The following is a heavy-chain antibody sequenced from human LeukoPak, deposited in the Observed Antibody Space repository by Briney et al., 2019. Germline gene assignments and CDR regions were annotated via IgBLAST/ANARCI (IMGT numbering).Heavy chain of an antibody. D-gene: IGHD4-23*01. CDR3: ARGRPHGNDY. CDR2: MKTDGTRI. J-gene: IGHJ4*02. CDR1: GFRFSNSW. Sequence: PGGSLRLSCAASGFRFSNSWMYWVRQGPGKGPVWVSRMKTDGTRIEYADSVKGRFTISRDNAKNTLYLQMNSLRVEDTAVYYCARGRPHGNDYWGQGTLVTVSS. V-gene: IGHV3-74*01.